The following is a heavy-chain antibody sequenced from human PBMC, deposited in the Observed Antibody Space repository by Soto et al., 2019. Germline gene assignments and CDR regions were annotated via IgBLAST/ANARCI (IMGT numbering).Heavy chain of an antibody. V-gene: IGHV1-46*01. CDR3: ARDTLYCSSTSCYPAGWFDR. J-gene: IGHJ5*01. CDR1: GYTFTSYY. CDR2: INPSGGST. Sequence: QVQLVQSGAEVKKPGASVKVSCKASGYTFTSYYMHWVRQAPGQGLEWLGMINPSGGSTSYAQKFQGRVTMRRDTSTSIVYMELSSLRSEDTAVYYCARDTLYCSSTSCYPAGWFDRWGQGTLDTVSS. D-gene: IGHD2-2*01.